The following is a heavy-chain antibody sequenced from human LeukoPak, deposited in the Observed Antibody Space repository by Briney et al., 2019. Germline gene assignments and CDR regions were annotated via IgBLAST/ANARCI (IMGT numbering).Heavy chain of an antibody. CDR1: GFTFSCCA. D-gene: IGHD6-19*01. CDR2: ISSDENTK. V-gene: IGHV3-30-3*02. Sequence: GGSLRLSCAASGFTFSCCAIHWVRQAPGRGLEWVAVISSDENTKFYADSVKGRFTVYRDNSKKTVWLQMNSLRAEDTAVYYCAKKGGSSGRYDYLDYWGQGTLVTVSS. CDR3: AKKGGSSGRYDYLDY. J-gene: IGHJ4*02.